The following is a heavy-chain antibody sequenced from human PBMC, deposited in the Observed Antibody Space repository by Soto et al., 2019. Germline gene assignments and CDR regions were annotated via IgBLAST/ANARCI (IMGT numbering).Heavy chain of an antibody. CDR2: MSHSGST. D-gene: IGHD2-2*01. CDR3: ARSECFSTSCSYFYGMDV. Sequence: QLQLQESGPGLVKPSETLSLTCSVSGGSISRTNYYWGWIRQPPGKGLEWIWCMSHSGSTDYNPSLKSRVTISGDRSKNHFSRKQSSVTAADPAVYYCARSECFSTSCSYFYGMDVWGQGPTVTVSS. J-gene: IGHJ6*02. V-gene: IGHV4-39*01. CDR1: GGSISRTNYY.